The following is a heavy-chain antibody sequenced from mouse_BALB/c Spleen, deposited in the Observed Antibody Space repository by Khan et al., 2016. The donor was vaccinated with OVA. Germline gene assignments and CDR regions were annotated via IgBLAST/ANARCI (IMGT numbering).Heavy chain of an antibody. D-gene: IGHD2-3*01. CDR3: ASEGDDGGLAY. CDR2: ISNRGSTT. Sequence: EVELVESGGGLVQPGGSLKLSCATSGFTFSDYYMYWVRQTPEKRLEWVAYISNRGSTTYYPDTVRGRFTISRDNAKNTLYLQMSRLKSEDTAMYYCASEGDDGGLAYWGQGTLVTVSA. CDR1: GFTFSDYY. V-gene: IGHV5-12*02. J-gene: IGHJ3*01.